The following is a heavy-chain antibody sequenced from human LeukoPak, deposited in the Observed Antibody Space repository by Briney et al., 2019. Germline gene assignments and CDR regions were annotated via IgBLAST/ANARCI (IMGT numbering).Heavy chain of an antibody. D-gene: IGHD2-15*01. CDR1: GFTFSSYA. V-gene: IGHV3-64*01. Sequence: GGSLRLSCAASGFTFSSYAMHWVRQAPGKGLEYVSAISSNGGSTYYANSVKGRFTISRDNSKNTLYLQMNSLRAEDTAVYYCAKDLRYCSGGSCYSWIDYWGQGTLVTVSS. CDR2: ISSNGGST. J-gene: IGHJ4*02. CDR3: AKDLRYCSGGSCYSWIDY.